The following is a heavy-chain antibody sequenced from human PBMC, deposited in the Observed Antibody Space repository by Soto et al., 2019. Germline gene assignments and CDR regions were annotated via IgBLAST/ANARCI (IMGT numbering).Heavy chain of an antibody. Sequence: SETLSLTCTVSSVSVSRDYQWIWIRQPPGKGLEWIGHISYSGSPYYHPSLRSRLSISVDTSKNQFSLKVKSVTAADTAVYYCARAWDFWVQGTLVTVSS. V-gene: IGHV4-30-4*01. J-gene: IGHJ1*01. CDR3: ARAWDF. CDR1: SVSVSRDYQ. CDR2: ISYSGSP. D-gene: IGHD1-26*01.